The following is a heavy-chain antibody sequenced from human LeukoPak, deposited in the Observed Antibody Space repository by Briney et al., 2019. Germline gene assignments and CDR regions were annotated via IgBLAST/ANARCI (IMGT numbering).Heavy chain of an antibody. CDR2: IHYSGST. V-gene: IGHV4-59*01. CDR1: AGFISGYF. J-gene: IGHJ3*02. CDR3: AREGRSGWYDAFDI. D-gene: IGHD6-19*01. Sequence: PSETLSLTCTVSAGFISGYFWSWIRQPPGKGLEWIGYIHYSGSTNYNPSLKSRVTISVDTSKNQFSLNLRSVTAADTAVYYCAREGRSGWYDAFDIWGQGTTVAVSS.